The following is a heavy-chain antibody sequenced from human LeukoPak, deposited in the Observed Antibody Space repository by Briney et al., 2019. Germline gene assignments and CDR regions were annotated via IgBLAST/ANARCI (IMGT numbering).Heavy chain of an antibody. CDR2: INHSGST. V-gene: IGHV4-34*01. D-gene: IGHD2-2*01. CDR1: GGSISSYY. Sequence: SETLSLTCTVSGGSISSYYWTWIRQPPGKGLEWIGEINHSGSTNYNPSLKSRVTMSVDTSKNQFSLKLSSVTAADTAVYYCARFRGAAGGSTSYDAFDIWGQGTMVTVSS. J-gene: IGHJ3*02. CDR3: ARFRGAAGGSTSYDAFDI.